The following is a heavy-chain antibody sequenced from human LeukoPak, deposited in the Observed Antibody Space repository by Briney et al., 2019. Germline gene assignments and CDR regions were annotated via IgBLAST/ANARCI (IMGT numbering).Heavy chain of an antibody. CDR2: IKQDGSEK. D-gene: IGHD4-17*01. CDR3: ASGLTTVTADDAFDI. Sequence: GGSLRLSCVASGLTLSSYWMSWVRQAPGKGPEWVATIKQDGSEKHYVDSVKGRFTISRDNAKNSLYLQMNSLRVADTAVYYCASGLTTVTADDAFDIWGQGTKVIVSS. CDR1: GLTLSSYW. V-gene: IGHV3-7*01. J-gene: IGHJ3*02.